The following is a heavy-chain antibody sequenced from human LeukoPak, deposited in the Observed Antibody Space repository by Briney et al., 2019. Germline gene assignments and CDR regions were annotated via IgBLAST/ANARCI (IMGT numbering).Heavy chain of an antibody. CDR2: ISSSSSTI. CDR3: ARDPPYCSSTSCYIFDY. CDR1: EFTFSSYS. D-gene: IGHD2-2*02. J-gene: IGHJ4*02. Sequence: GGSLRLSCAASEFTFSSYSMNWARQAPGKGLEWLSYISSSSSTIYYADSVKGRFTISRDNAKNSLYLQMNSLRAEDTAVYYCARDPPYCSSTSCYIFDYWGQGTLVTVSS. V-gene: IGHV3-48*01.